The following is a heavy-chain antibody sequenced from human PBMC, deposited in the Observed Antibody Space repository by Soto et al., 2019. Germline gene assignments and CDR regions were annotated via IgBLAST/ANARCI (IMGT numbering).Heavy chain of an antibody. Sequence: EVQLVESGGGLVQPGGSLKVSCAASGFTFSDSAMHWVRQASGKGLEWVGRIRNKGNNYATAYTASVKGRFTISRDDSKNTVYLQMNSLKIDDTAVYYCTARRDWTAVDPLEYWGLGPLVTVSS. CDR2: IRNKGNNYAT. D-gene: IGHD5-18*01. V-gene: IGHV3-73*02. CDR1: GFTFSDSA. J-gene: IGHJ4*02. CDR3: TARRDWTAVDPLEY.